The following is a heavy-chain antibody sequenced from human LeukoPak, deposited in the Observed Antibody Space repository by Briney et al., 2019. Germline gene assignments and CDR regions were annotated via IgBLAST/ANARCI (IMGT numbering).Heavy chain of an antibody. CDR1: GYTFTGYY. J-gene: IGHJ5*02. D-gene: IGHD3-16*01. Sequence: ASVKVSCKASGYTFTGYYMHWVRQAPGQGLEWMGIINPSGGSTSYAQKFQGRVTMTRDTSTSTVYMELSSLRSEDTAVYYCARDGGSTTFEANWFDPWGQGTLVTVSS. CDR3: ARDGGSTTFEANWFDP. CDR2: INPSGGST. V-gene: IGHV1-46*01.